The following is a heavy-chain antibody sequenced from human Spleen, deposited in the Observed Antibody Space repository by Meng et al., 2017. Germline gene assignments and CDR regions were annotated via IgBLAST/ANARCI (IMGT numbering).Heavy chain of an antibody. Sequence: SETLSLTCSVSGASISSNTYYWVWIRQPPGKGLEWIGSISYSGSTYYNPSLKSRVTISVDTSKKQLSLKLTSVTAADTAVYYCARDQGIGESLDYWGQGTLVTVPS. V-gene: IGHV4-39*07. CDR1: GASISSNTYY. J-gene: IGHJ4*02. CDR2: ISYSGST. D-gene: IGHD3-10*01. CDR3: ARDQGIGESLDY.